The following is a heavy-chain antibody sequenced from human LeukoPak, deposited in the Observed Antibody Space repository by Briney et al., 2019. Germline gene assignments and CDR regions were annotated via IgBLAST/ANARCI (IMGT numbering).Heavy chain of an antibody. V-gene: IGHV4-34*01. J-gene: IGHJ5*02. Sequence: SETLSLTCAVYGGSFSGYYWSWIRQPPGKGLEWIGEINHSGSTNYNPSLKSRVTISVDTSKNQFPLKLSSVTAADTAVYYCARPYCSSTSCYGWFDPWGQGTLVTVSS. CDR3: ARPYCSSTSCYGWFDP. D-gene: IGHD2-2*01. CDR2: INHSGST. CDR1: GGSFSGYY.